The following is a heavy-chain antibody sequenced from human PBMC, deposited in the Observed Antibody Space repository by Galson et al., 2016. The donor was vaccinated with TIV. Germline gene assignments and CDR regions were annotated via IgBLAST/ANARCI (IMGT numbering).Heavy chain of an antibody. V-gene: IGHV4-59*01. J-gene: IGHJ3*02. D-gene: IGHD2-15*01. CDR1: GGSISSYY. Sequence: ETLSLTCPVSGGSISSYYWTWIRQTPAKGLEWIGHFYYRGTTTYNPSLRGRVSFSEDPSRNEFYLRLNSVTAADTAIYYCARDYSQVPRVLEMWSQGTVVT. CDR2: FYYRGTT. CDR3: ARDYSQVPRVLEM.